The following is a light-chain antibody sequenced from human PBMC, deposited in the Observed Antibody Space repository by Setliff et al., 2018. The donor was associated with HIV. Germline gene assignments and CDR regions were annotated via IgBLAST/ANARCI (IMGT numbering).Light chain of an antibody. CDR2: DVT. J-gene: IGLJ1*01. CDR1: SSDVGGYNY. CDR3: GSYVTGSTYV. V-gene: IGLV2-14*03. Sequence: ALTQPASVSGSPGQSITVSCTGTSSDVGGYNYVSWYQYYPGKAPKFMIYDVTTRPSGVSNRFSGSKSGNTASLTISGLQAEDEADYFCGSYVTGSTYVCGTGTKVTVL.